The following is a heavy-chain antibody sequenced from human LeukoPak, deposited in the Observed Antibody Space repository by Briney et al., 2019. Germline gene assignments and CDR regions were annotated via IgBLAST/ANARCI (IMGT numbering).Heavy chain of an antibody. V-gene: IGHV3-53*01. CDR1: GFTVISNY. CDR3: AREGRDQYYDFWSGYQTANWFDP. CDR2: IYSDGST. Sequence: GSLRLSCAASGFTVISNYMSWVRQAPGKGLEWVSVIYSDGSTYYADSVKGRFTISRDNSKNTLYLQMNSLRAEDTAVYYCAREGRDQYYDFWSGYQTANWFDPWGQGTLVTVSS. D-gene: IGHD3-3*01. J-gene: IGHJ5*02.